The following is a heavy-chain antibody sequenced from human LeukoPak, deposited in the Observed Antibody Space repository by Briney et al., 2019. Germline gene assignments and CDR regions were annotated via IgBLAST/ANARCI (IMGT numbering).Heavy chain of an antibody. CDR2: ISSSGSSI. CDR3: AKPPYGRDVYNYFDY. Sequence: GGPVRLSCAASGFTFSSYEMNWARQAPGKGLEWVSYISSSGSSIYYADSVKGRFTISRDNSKNTLYLQMNSLRVEDTAVYYCAKPPYGRDVYNYFDYWGQGTPVTVSS. D-gene: IGHD5-24*01. J-gene: IGHJ4*02. V-gene: IGHV3-48*03. CDR1: GFTFSSYE.